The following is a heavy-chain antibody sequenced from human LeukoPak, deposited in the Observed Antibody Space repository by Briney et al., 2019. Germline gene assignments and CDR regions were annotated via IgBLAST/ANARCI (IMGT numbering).Heavy chain of an antibody. CDR3: ASISSWYSELVDY. D-gene: IGHD6-13*01. J-gene: IGHJ4*02. CDR1: GFTFSSYE. V-gene: IGHV3-48*03. CDR2: IITSGITI. Sequence: PGGSLRLSCAASGFTFSSYEMNWVRQAPGKGLEWVSYIITSGITIYYANSVKGRFTISRDNDNNSLYLQMNSLRAADTAVYYCASISSWYSELVDYWGQGTLVTVSS.